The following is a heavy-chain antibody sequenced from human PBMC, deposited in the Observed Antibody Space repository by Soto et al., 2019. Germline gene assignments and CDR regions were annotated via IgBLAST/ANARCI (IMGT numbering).Heavy chain of an antibody. Sequence: EVQLVESGGGLVQPGGSLRLSCAASGFTFSSYDMHWVRQATGKGLEWVSAIGTAGDTYYPGSVKGRFTISRENAKNSLDLQMNSLRAGDTAVYYCARVAIAVAGMGAFDIWGQGTMVTVSS. CDR3: ARVAIAVAGMGAFDI. D-gene: IGHD6-19*01. V-gene: IGHV3-13*01. CDR1: GFTFSSYD. J-gene: IGHJ3*02. CDR2: IGTAGDT.